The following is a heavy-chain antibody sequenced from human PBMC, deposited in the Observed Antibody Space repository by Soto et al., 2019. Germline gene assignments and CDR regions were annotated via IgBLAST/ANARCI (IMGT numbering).Heavy chain of an antibody. CDR1: GYTFSSFG. CDR3: ARTCRSGGSCYHEY. D-gene: IGHD2-15*01. Sequence: QVQLVQSGAEVKKPGASVKVSCKASGYTFSSFGINWVRQDPGQGLEWVGWVSVYNDDTKYAQNFQGRVSLTTDTSTSTTYMEVGSLRSDDTAVYYCARTCRSGGSCYHEYWGEGTLVTVSS. J-gene: IGHJ4*02. V-gene: IGHV1-18*01. CDR2: VSVYNDDT.